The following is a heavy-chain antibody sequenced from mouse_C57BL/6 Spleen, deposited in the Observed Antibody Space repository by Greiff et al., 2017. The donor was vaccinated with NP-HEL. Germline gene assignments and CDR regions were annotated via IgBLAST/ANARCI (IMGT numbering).Heavy chain of an antibody. CDR1: GFTFSDYY. V-gene: IGHV5-16*01. Sequence: EVKLMESEGGLVQPGSSMKLSCTASGFTFSDYYMAWVRQVPEKGLEWVANINYDGSSTYYLDSLKSRFIISRDNAKNILYLQMSSLKSEDTATYYCARGGNLWYFDVWGTGTTVTVSS. D-gene: IGHD2-1*01. CDR3: ARGGNLWYFDV. CDR2: INYDGSST. J-gene: IGHJ1*03.